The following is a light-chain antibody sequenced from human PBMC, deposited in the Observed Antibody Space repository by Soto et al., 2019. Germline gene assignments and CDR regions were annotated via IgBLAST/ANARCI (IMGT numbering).Light chain of an antibody. Sequence: EIVLTQSPGTLSLSPGERATLSCRASQSVYKNFLAWYHQKPGQAPRLLINGASNRATGIPHRFSGSGSGTDCSPTIDRLEPEDFAVYFCQQYCSSPPTFGGGTKVAIK. V-gene: IGKV3-20*01. CDR1: QSVYKNF. J-gene: IGKJ4*01. CDR3: QQYCSSPPT. CDR2: GAS.